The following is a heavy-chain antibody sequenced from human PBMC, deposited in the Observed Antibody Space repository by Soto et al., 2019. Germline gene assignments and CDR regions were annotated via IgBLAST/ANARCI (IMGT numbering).Heavy chain of an antibody. CDR2: ISSSSNVI. D-gene: IGHD5-12*01. CDR3: TTSVGASGYEFY. Sequence: EVQLVESGGGLVQPRGSLRLSCVASGFTFSSYSMNWVRQAPGQGLEWVSYISSSSNVIYYADSVKGRFTISRDNAKNSLYLQMNSLRDEDTDVYYCTTSVGASGYEFYWGQGTLVTVSS. V-gene: IGHV3-48*02. J-gene: IGHJ4*02. CDR1: GFTFSSYS.